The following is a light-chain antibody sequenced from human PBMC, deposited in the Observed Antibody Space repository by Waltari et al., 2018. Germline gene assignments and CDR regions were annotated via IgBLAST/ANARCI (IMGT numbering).Light chain of an antibody. Sequence: QSALTQPPSTSGSPGQSVTISCTGTSSDLGGSDYVPWYQQHPGKAPKLMIYEVNKRPSGVPDRFSASKSGNTASLTVSGLQAEDEADYYCSSYATSNSLLFGGGTKLTVL. CDR3: SSYATSNSLL. J-gene: IGLJ2*01. V-gene: IGLV2-8*01. CDR1: SSDLGGSDY. CDR2: EVN.